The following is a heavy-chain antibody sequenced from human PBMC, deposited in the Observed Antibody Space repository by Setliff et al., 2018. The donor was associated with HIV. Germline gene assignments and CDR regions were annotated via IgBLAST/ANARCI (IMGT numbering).Heavy chain of an antibody. CDR1: GYTFSSYG. CDR3: AREHGTSWPYFDF. CDR2: ISASNGYT. Sequence: ASVKVSCKASGYTFSSYGISWVRQASGQGLEWMGWISASNGYTDYAQKFRDRVTLTTDTSTSTAYMELRSLTSDDTAVYYCAREHGTSWPYFDFWGQGTLVTVSS. V-gene: IGHV1-18*01. J-gene: IGHJ4*02.